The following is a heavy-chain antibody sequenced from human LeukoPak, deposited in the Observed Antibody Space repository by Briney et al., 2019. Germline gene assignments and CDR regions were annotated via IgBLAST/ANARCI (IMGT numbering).Heavy chain of an antibody. CDR1: GFTFSSYA. D-gene: IGHD3-9*01. Sequence: GGSLRLSCAASGFTFSSYAMSWVRQAPGKGLEWVSAISGSGGTTYYPDSVKGRFTISRDNSKNTLYLQMNSLRAEDTAVYYCAKDRKDILTGYYPDYWGQGTLVTVSS. V-gene: IGHV3-23*01. J-gene: IGHJ4*02. CDR3: AKDRKDILTGYYPDY. CDR2: ISGSGGTT.